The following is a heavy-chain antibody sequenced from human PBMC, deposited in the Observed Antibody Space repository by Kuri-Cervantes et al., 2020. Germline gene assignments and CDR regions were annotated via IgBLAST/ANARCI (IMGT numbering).Heavy chain of an antibody. V-gene: IGHV4-30-4*01. J-gene: IGHJ6*02. Sequence: SETLSLTCTVSGGSISSGDYYWSWIRQPPGKGLEWIGYIYYSGSTYYNPSLKSRVTISVDTSKNQFSLKLSSVTAADTAVYYYARGLGAWEWLLSEYYYYGMDVWGQGTTVTVSS. CDR1: GGSISSGDYY. CDR2: IYYSGST. D-gene: IGHD3-3*01. CDR3: ARGLGAWEWLLSEYYYYGMDV.